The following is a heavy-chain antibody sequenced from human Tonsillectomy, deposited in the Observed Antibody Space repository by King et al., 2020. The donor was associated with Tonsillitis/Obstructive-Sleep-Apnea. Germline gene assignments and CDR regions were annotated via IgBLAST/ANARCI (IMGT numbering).Heavy chain of an antibody. CDR1: GFTFSSYA. J-gene: IGHJ4*02. D-gene: IGHD3-9*01. V-gene: IGHV3-23*04. CDR3: ASNQYHILTGYFFRGIDY. Sequence: DVQLVESGGGLVQPGGSLRLSCAASGFTFSSYAVSWVRQAPGKGLEWVSTLSGSGDITFYADSVKGRFTISRDNSKKTLYLQMNSLRAEDTAVYYCASNQYHILTGYFFRGIDYWGQGTLVTVSS. CDR2: LSGSGDIT.